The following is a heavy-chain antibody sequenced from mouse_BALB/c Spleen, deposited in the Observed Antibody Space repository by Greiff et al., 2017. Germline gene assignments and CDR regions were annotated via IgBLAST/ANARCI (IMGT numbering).Heavy chain of an antibody. CDR2: INPGSGGT. Sequence: QVQLQQSGAELVRPGTSVTVSCKASGYAFTNYLIEWVKQRPGQGLEWIGVINPGSGGTNYNEKFKGKATLTADKSSSTAYMQLSSLTSDDSAVYFCARNGFLRYAMDYWGQGTSVTVSS. V-gene: IGHV1-54*01. J-gene: IGHJ4*01. D-gene: IGHD2-2*01. CDR3: ARNGFLRYAMDY. CDR1: GYAFTNYL.